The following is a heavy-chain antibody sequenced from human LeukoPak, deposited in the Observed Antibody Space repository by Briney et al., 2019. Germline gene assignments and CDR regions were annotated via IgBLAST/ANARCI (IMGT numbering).Heavy chain of an antibody. V-gene: IGHV3-23*01. D-gene: IGHD3-10*01. Sequence: GGSLRLSCAASGLTFSTYVMTWVRQAPGQGLEWVSSISGSGDNTAYADTVKGRFTISRDNSKSTLYLQMNSLRAEDTAVYYCAKGLNMIRGTMGFWGQGTLVTVSS. CDR3: AKGLNMIRGTMGF. CDR1: GLTFSTYV. J-gene: IGHJ4*02. CDR2: ISGSGDNT.